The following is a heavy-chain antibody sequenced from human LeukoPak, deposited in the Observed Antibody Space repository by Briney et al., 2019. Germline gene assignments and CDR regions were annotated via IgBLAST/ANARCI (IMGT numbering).Heavy chain of an antibody. D-gene: IGHD3-10*01. CDR3: YGHLDN. V-gene: IGHV3-15*06. CDR1: GFIFSNYA. J-gene: IGHJ4*02. Sequence: PGGSLRLSCAVSGFIFSNYAMSWVRQSPGKGLEWVGRIESNPDGGTINYAAPVKGRFTISRDDAKNTLYLQMQSLKIEDTAVYYCYGHLDNWGQGALVTVSS. CDR2: IESNPDGGTI.